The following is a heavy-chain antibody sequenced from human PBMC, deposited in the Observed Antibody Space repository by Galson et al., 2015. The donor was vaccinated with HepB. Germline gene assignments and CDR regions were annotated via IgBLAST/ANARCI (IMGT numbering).Heavy chain of an antibody. CDR3: ARVFGVVGHFDY. D-gene: IGHD1-26*01. Sequence: SVKVSCKASGYTFTDYYLHWLRQAPGQGLEWMGCINPNRGGTHYAQKFQGRVTVTRDTSISTAYMGLSRLTSDDTAVYYCARVFGVVGHFDYWGQGTLVTASS. CDR1: GYTFTDYY. V-gene: IGHV1-2*02. J-gene: IGHJ4*02. CDR2: INPNRGGT.